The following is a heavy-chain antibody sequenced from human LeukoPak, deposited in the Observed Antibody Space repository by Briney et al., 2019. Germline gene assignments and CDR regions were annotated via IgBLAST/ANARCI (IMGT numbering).Heavy chain of an antibody. CDR1: GFTFSSYG. Sequence: PGGSLRLSCAASGFTFSSYGMSWVRQAPGKELEWVSAISGSGGSTYYADSVKGRFTISRDNSKTTLYLQMNGLRAGDTAVYYCVLFGDYESPDGFDIWGQGTMVTVSS. CDR3: VLFGDYESPDGFDI. CDR2: ISGSGGST. D-gene: IGHD4-17*01. J-gene: IGHJ3*02. V-gene: IGHV3-23*01.